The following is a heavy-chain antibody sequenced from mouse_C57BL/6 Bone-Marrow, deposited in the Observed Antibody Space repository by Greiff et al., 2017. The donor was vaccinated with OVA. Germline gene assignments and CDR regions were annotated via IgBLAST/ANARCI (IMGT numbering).Heavy chain of an antibody. V-gene: IGHV1-69*01. CDR2: IDPSDSYT. J-gene: IGHJ4*01. CDR3: ARDTTVVTAMDY. Sequence: VQLQQPGAELVMPGASVKLSCKASGYTFTSYWMHWVKQRPGQGLEWIGEIDPSDSYTNYNQKFKGKSTLTVDKSSCTAYMQLSSLTSGDSAVYYCARDTTVVTAMDYWGQGTSVTVSS. D-gene: IGHD1-1*01. CDR1: GYTFTSYW.